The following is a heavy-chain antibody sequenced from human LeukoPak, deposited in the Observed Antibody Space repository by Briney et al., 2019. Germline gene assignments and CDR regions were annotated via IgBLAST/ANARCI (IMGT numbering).Heavy chain of an antibody. J-gene: IGHJ1*01. V-gene: IGHV4-61*08. CDR2: IYYSGST. CDR1: GGSISSGGYY. CDR3: ARSGDYVWGSYRQAQYFQH. D-gene: IGHD3-16*02. Sequence: SETLSLTCAVSGGSISSGGYYWSWIRQPPGKGLEWIGYIYYSGSTNYNPSRKSRVTISVDTSKNQFSLKLSSVTAADTAVYYCARSGDYVWGSYRQAQYFQHWGQGTLVTVSS.